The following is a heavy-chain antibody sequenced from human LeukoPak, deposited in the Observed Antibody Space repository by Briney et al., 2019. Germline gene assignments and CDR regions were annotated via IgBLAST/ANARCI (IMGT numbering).Heavy chain of an antibody. J-gene: IGHJ4*02. D-gene: IGHD3-3*01. V-gene: IGHV3-23*01. CDR1: GFTFCSYP. CDR3: AKEISSQRITIFGVVDY. CDR2: ISAGGGST. Sequence: GSLRLSCAASGFTFCSYPMSWVRQAPGKGLEWVSAISAGGGSTYYADSVKGRFTISRDNSKNTLYLQMNSLRAEDTAVYYCAKEISSQRITIFGVVDYWGQGTLVTVSS.